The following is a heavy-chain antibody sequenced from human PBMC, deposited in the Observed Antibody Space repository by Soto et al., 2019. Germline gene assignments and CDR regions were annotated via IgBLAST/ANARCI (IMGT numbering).Heavy chain of an antibody. D-gene: IGHD3-10*01. Sequence: QVQLQESGPGLVKPSETLSLTCSVSGGSVSSGSYYWSWIRQPPGKGLGWIGYIDNSGTINYNPSLKGRVVISVDTSTNQYSLKLTSVPAADTAVYYWAREGRISLIRGVKFFDSWGQGTLVTVSS. CDR1: GGSVSSGSYY. J-gene: IGHJ4*02. CDR2: IDNSGTI. V-gene: IGHV4-61*01. CDR3: AREGRISLIRGVKFFDS.